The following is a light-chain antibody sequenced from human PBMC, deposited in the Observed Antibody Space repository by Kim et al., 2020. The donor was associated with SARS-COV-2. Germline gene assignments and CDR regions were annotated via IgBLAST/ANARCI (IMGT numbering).Light chain of an antibody. J-gene: IGKJ2*01. CDR3: QQSYSTPGKYT. Sequence: SVGDRVTLTCRASQSISSYLNWYQQKPGKAPKLLIYAASSLQSGVPSRFSGSGSGTDFTLTISSLQPEDFATYYCQQSYSTPGKYTFGQGTKLEIK. CDR2: AAS. V-gene: IGKV1-39*01. CDR1: QSISSY.